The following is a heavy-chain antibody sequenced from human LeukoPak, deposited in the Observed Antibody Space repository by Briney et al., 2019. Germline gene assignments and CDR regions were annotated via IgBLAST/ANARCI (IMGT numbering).Heavy chain of an antibody. CDR1: GGSISSDSYY. D-gene: IGHD6-13*01. V-gene: IGHV4-39*07. CDR2: INHSGST. CDR3: ARASSWYPLPYYFDY. Sequence: SETLSLTCTVSGGSISSDSYYWSWIRQPPGKGLEWIGEINHSGSTNYNPSLKSRVTISVDTSKNQFSLKLSSVTAADTAVYYCARASSWYPLPYYFDYWGQGTLVTVSS. J-gene: IGHJ4*02.